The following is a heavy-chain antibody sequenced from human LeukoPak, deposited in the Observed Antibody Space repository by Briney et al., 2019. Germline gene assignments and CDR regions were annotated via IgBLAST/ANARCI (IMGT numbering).Heavy chain of an antibody. Sequence: GGSLRLSCTASGFTFTSYAMNWVRQAPGKGLEWVSSISGGGEITYYADYVKGRFTISRDNSKNTLYLQMNSLRADDTAVYYCAKVGLLATSGPWGYFDYWGQGSLVTVSS. CDR1: GFTFTSYA. CDR3: AKVGLLATSGPWGYFDY. D-gene: IGHD6-19*01. CDR2: ISGGGEIT. V-gene: IGHV3-23*01. J-gene: IGHJ4*02.